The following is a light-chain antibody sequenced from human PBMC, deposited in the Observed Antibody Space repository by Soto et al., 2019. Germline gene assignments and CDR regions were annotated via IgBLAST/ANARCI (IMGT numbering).Light chain of an antibody. CDR1: SSDVGGYNY. CDR2: EVS. J-gene: IGLJ2*01. Sequence: QSVLTQPASVSGSPGQSITISCTGTSSDVGGYNYVSWYQQHPGKAPKLMIYEVSNRPSGVSNRFFGSKSGNTASLTVSGLQAEDEADYYCSSYAGSNKGVVFGGGTKLTVL. V-gene: IGLV2-14*01. CDR3: SSYAGSNKGVV.